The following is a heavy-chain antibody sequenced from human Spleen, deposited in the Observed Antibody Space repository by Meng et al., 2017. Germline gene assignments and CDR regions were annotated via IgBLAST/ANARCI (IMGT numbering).Heavy chain of an antibody. CDR3: ARGPATMAQDFDY. CDR1: GGSLSDYY. J-gene: IGHJ4*02. Sequence: HGGAGLLKPSELLSLTCVGSGGSLSDYYCSWFRQPPGKGLVWIGAINHSGSITYNQSLESRATISVDTSENNLSLKLSSVTAADSAVYYCARGPATMAQDFDYWGQGTLVTVSS. V-gene: IGHV4-34*01. D-gene: IGHD5-24*01. CDR2: INHSGSI.